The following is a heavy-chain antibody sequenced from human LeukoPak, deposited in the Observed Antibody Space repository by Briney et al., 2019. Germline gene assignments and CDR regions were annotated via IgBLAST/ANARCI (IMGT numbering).Heavy chain of an antibody. CDR2: IYYSGST. D-gene: IGHD3-10*01. V-gene: IGHV4-61*01. CDR1: GGSVSSGSYY. CDR3: ARAGSGSYYGLFDP. J-gene: IGHJ5*02. Sequence: SETLSLTCTVSGGSVSSGSYYWSWIRQPPGKGLEWIGYIYYSGSTYYNPSLKSRVSISADTSKNQFSLKLSSVTAADTAVYYCARAGSGSYYGLFDPWGQGTLVTVSS.